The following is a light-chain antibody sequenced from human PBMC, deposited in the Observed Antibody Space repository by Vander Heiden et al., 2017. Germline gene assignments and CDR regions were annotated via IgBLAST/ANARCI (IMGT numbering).Light chain of an antibody. V-gene: IGLV2-14*03. CDR1: SSDVGGYDS. Sequence: QSALTQPPSVPGSLGQSITISCAGTSSDVGGYDSVSWYQQHPGKAPKLMIYDVTYRPSGVSIRFSGSKSGNTASLTISGLQAEDESDYYCSSYTTSGTRVFGTGTNVTVL. J-gene: IGLJ1*01. CDR2: DVT. CDR3: SSYTTSGTRV.